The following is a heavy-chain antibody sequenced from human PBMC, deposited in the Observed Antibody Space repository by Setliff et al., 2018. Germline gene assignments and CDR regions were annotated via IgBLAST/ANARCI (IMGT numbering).Heavy chain of an antibody. CDR3: ARGGTFRYFDY. CDR1: GVSIGTYY. D-gene: IGHD5-12*01. Sequence: TCNVSGVSIGTYYWSWIRLSPGKGLEYIGYVYYTGLANYSPSLKSRVTISIDTSKNQFSLRLTSVTAADTAVYYCARGGTFRYFDYWGRGTPVTVSS. CDR2: VYYTGLA. V-gene: IGHV4-59*01. J-gene: IGHJ4*02.